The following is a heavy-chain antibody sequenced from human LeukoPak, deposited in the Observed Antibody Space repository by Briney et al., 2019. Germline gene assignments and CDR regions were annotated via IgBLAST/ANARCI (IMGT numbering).Heavy chain of an antibody. CDR3: ARGGKYGCSGGSCYADS. J-gene: IGHJ5*01. CDR1: GYTFTDYY. V-gene: IGHV1-2*02. CDR2: INSNSGRT. Sequence: ASVKVSCKASGYTFTDYYLHWVRQAPGQGLEWMGWINSNSGRTHYIQDFQGRVTMTRDTSISTAYMEVSRLRSDDTAVHYCARGGKYGCSGGSCYADSWGQGTLVTVSS. D-gene: IGHD2-15*01.